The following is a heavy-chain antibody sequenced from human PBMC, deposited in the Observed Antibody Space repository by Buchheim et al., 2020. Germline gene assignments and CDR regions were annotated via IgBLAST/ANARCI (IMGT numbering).Heavy chain of an antibody. CDR1: GFPFSNAW. J-gene: IGHJ6*02. CDR3: TTVSIFGVVTSAYYYYYGMDV. D-gene: IGHD3-3*01. Sequence: EVQLVESGGGLVKPGGSLGLSCAASGFPFSNAWMNWVGQAPGKGLEWVGLIKSKTDVGKTDYAHPLKGGLTISRDDSKNTLYLQMNSLKTEDTAVYYCTTVSIFGVVTSAYYYYYGMDVWGQGTT. CDR2: IKSKTDVGKT. V-gene: IGHV3-15*07.